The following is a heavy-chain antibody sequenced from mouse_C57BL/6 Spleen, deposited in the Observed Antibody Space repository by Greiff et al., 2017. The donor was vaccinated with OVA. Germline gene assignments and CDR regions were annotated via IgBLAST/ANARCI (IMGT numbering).Heavy chain of an antibody. D-gene: IGHD1-1*01. CDR2: IWSGGST. J-gene: IGHJ3*01. Sequence: VKLMESGPGLVQPSQSLSITCTVSGFSLTSYGVHWVRQSPGKGLEWLGVIWSGGSTDYNAAFISRLSISKDNSKSQIFFKMNSLQADDTAIYYCARNKDGSTWFAYWGQGTLVTVSA. CDR3: ARNKDGSTWFAY. CDR1: GFSLTSYG. V-gene: IGHV2-2*01.